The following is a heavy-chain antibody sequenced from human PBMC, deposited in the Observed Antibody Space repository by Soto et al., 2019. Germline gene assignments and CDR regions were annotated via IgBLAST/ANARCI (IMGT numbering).Heavy chain of an antibody. CDR3: AKVGSYSYGSGSTAPRWYFDL. CDR2: ISGSGGRT. V-gene: IGHV3-23*01. J-gene: IGHJ2*01. CDR1: GFTFSSYA. D-gene: IGHD3-10*01. Sequence: GGSLRLSCAASGFTFSSYAMSWVRQAPEKGLEWVSAISGSGGRTYHVDSVKGRLTISRDNSKNTLYLQMNSLRVEDTAVYYCAKVGSYSYGSGSTAPRWYFDLWGRGTLVTVSS.